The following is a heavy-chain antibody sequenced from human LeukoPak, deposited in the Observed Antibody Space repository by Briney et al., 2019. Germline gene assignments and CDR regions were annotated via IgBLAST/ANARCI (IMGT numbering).Heavy chain of an antibody. J-gene: IGHJ6*02. CDR3: AKEGREDGDYPYGMDV. D-gene: IGHD4-17*01. V-gene: IGHV3-30*18. CDR1: GFTFSSYG. Sequence: PGGSLRLSCAASGFTFSSYGMHWVRQAPGKGLEWVAVISYDGSNKYYADSVKGRFTISRDNSKNTQYLQMNSLRAEDTAVYYCAKEGREDGDYPYGMDVWGQGTTVTVSS. CDR2: ISYDGSNK.